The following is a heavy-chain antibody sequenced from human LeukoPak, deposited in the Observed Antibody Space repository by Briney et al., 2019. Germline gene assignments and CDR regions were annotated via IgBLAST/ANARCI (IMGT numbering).Heavy chain of an antibody. CDR3: ARSRSGTYYNADV. D-gene: IGHD3-10*01. CDR1: GFTFSNYD. V-gene: IGHV3-48*03. CDR2: ISYSGNTI. J-gene: IGHJ6*04. Sequence: GGSLRLSCAAFGFTFSNYDMTWVRQAPGKGLEWVSYISYSGNTIYYADSVKGRFTISRDNSLYLQMSSLRAEDTAVYYCARSRSGTYYNADVWGKGTTVTVSS.